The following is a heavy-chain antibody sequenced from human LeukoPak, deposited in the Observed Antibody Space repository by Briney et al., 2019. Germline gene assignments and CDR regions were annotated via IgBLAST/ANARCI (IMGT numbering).Heavy chain of an antibody. J-gene: IGHJ4*02. CDR1: GGSISSYY. CDR2: IYHSGST. D-gene: IGHD3-22*01. Sequence: SETLSLTCAVSGGSISSYYWSWIRQPPGKGLEWIGEIYHSGSTNYNPSLKSRVTISVDKSKNQFSLKLSSVTAADTAVYYCASSPQYYYDSSGYYGYWGQGTLVTVSS. V-gene: IGHV4-59*12. CDR3: ASSPQYYYDSSGYYGY.